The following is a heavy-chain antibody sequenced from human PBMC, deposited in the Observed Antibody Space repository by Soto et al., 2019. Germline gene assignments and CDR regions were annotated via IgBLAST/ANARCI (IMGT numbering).Heavy chain of an antibody. J-gene: IGHJ4*02. D-gene: IGHD6-19*01. CDR3: ARLEGQWLVPYFFDY. Sequence: PGESLKISCQVSGYRFTDKWIGWVRQMPGKGLEWMGIIFPGDFDTRYSPSFQGQVTISADKSFTTVYLQWNSLEASDTAMYYCARLEGQWLVPYFFDYWGQGTLLTVSS. CDR2: IFPGDFDT. V-gene: IGHV5-51*01. CDR1: GYRFTDKW.